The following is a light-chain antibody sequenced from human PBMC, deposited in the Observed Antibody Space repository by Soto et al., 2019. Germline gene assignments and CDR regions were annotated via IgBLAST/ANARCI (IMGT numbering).Light chain of an antibody. CDR2: DVS. CDR1: SSDVGGYKY. CDR3: CSYAGSYTYV. V-gene: IGLV2-11*01. J-gene: IGLJ1*01. Sequence: QSVLTQPRSVSGSPGRSVTISCTVTSSDVGGYKYVSWYQQHPGKAPKIMIYDVSERPSGVPDRFSGSKSGNTASLTISGLQAEDEADYYCCSYAGSYTYVFGTGTKVTVL.